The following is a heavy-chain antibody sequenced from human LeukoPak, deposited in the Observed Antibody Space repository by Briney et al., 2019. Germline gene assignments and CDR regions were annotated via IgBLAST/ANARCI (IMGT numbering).Heavy chain of an antibody. D-gene: IGHD3-16*02. J-gene: IGHJ4*02. V-gene: IGHV5-51*01. CDR1: GYSFTSYW. CDR3: ARNSGYVWGSYRYPLNFDY. CDR2: IYPGDSDT. Sequence: GESLKISCKGSGYSFTSYWIGWVRQMPVKGLEWMGIIYPGDSDTRYSPSFQGQVTISADNSISTAYLQWSSLKASDTAMYYCARNSGYVWGSYRYPLNFDYWGQGTLVTVSS.